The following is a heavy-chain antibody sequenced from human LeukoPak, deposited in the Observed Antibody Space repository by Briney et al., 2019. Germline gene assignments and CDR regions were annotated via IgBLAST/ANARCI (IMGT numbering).Heavy chain of an antibody. D-gene: IGHD2-2*01. CDR3: ARRLSSTSFDY. CDR2: IYYSGST. CDR1: GGSISSRSYY. J-gene: IGHJ4*02. V-gene: IGHV4-39*01. Sequence: PSETLSLTCTVSGGSISSRSYYWGWIRQPPGKGLEWIGSIYYSGSTYYNPSLKSRVTISVDTSKNQFSLKLSSVTAADTAVYYCARRLSSTSFDYWGQGTLVTVSS.